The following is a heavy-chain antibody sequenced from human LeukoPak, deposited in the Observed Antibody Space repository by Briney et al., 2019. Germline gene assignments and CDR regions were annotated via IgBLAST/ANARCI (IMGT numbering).Heavy chain of an antibody. V-gene: IGHV4-59*01. Sequence: SETLSLTCTVSGGSIISYYWSWIRQPPGKGLEWIGYIYYSGSTNYNPSLKSRVTISVDTSKNQFSLKLSSVTAADTAVYYCAGVRIAAAGTPWNYYYYGMDVWGQGTTVTVSS. CDR3: AGVRIAAAGTPWNYYYYGMDV. CDR1: GGSIISYY. J-gene: IGHJ6*02. D-gene: IGHD6-13*01. CDR2: IYYSGST.